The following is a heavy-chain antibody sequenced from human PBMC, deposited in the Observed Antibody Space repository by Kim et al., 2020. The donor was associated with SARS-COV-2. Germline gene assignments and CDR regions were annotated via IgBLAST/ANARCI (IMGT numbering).Heavy chain of an antibody. Sequence: GGSLRLSCAASGFTFSSFDMSWVRQAPGKGLEWVSAISNSGERTYYADSVQGRFTISRDNSKNILYLQLNSLRAEDTAVYFCAKDAWRTSGWYHFDYWG. V-gene: IGHV3-23*01. CDR2: ISNSGERT. J-gene: IGHJ4*01. CDR3: AKDAWRTSGWYHFDY. CDR1: GFTFSSFD. D-gene: IGHD6-19*01.